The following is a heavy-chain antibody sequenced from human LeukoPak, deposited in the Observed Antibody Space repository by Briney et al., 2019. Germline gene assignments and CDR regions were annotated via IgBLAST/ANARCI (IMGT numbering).Heavy chain of an antibody. CDR1: GGSFSGYY. CDR3: ARGKRITMIVVVISRGAFDI. V-gene: IGHV4-34*01. J-gene: IGHJ3*02. CDR2: INHSGST. D-gene: IGHD3-22*01. Sequence: SETLSLTCAVYGGSFSGYYWSWIRQPPGKGLEWIGEINHSGSTNYNPSLKSRVTISVDTSKNQFSLKLSSVTAADTAVYYCARGKRITMIVVVISRGAFDIWGRGTMVTVSS.